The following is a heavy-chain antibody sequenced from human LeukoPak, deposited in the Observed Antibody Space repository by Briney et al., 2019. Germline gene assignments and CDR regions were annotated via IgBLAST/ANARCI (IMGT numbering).Heavy chain of an antibody. V-gene: IGHV3-23*01. J-gene: IGHJ6*03. Sequence: PGGSLRLSCAASGFTFSSYAMSWVRQAPGKGLEWVSGISGSGYTTYYADSVKGRFTISRDNSKNTLYLQMNSLRAEDTAVYYCAKIAAGDLYCSGGSRSYYYMDVWGKGTTVTVSS. CDR1: GFTFSSYA. CDR3: AKIAAGDLYCSGGSRSYYYMDV. D-gene: IGHD2-15*01. CDR2: ISGSGYTT.